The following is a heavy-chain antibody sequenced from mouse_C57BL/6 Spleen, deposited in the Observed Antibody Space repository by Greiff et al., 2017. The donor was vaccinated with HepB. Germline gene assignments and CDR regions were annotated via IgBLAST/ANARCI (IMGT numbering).Heavy chain of an antibody. CDR1: GFTFSSYA. D-gene: IGHD6-1*01. Sequence: EVQLVESGGGLVKPGGSLKLSCAASGFTFSSYAMSWVRQTPEKRLEWVATISDGGSYTYYPDNVKGRFTISRDNAKNNLYLQMSHLKSEDTAMYYCAKDPKLAGFAYWGQGTLVTVSA. V-gene: IGHV5-4*01. CDR3: AKDPKLAGFAY. J-gene: IGHJ3*01. CDR2: ISDGGSYT.